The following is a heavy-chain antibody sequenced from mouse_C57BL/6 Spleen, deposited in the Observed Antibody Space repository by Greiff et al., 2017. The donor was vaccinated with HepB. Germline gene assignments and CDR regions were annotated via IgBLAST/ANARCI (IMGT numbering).Heavy chain of an antibody. CDR1: GYTFTDYY. V-gene: IGHV1-76*01. CDR2: IYPGSGNT. CDR3: ARAVVATEYFDY. Sequence: VQLQESGAELVRPGASVKLSCKASGYTFTDYYINWVKQRPGQGLEWIARIYPGSGNTYYNEKFKGKATLTAEKSSSTAYMQLSSLTSEDSAVYFCARAVVATEYFDYWGQGTTLTVSS. D-gene: IGHD1-1*01. J-gene: IGHJ2*01.